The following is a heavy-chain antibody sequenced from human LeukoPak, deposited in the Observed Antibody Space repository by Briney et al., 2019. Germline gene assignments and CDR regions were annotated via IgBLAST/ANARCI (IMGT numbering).Heavy chain of an antibody. CDR1: GYTFTSNY. CDR2: ISPSGGST. D-gene: IGHD6-13*01. CDR3: ATAPYSSSWPY. J-gene: IGHJ4*02. V-gene: IGHV1-46*01. Sequence: GASVKVSCKAFGYTFTSNYMHWVRQAPGQGPEWMGVISPSGGSTTYAQKFQGRVTMTRNTSISTAYMELSSLRSEDTAVYYCATAPYSSSWPYWGQGTLVTVSS.